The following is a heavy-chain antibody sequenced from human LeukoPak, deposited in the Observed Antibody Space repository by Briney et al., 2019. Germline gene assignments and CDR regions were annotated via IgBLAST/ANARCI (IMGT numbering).Heavy chain of an antibody. J-gene: IGHJ4*02. CDR2: INSDGSST. CDR3: ARDEYYYDSSGYYPPSFDY. CDR1: GFTFSSYW. Sequence: GGSLRLSCAASGFTFSSYWMHWVRQAPGKGLVWVSRINSDGSSTNYADSVKGRFTISRDNAKNSLYLQMNSLRAEDTAVYYCARDEYYYDSSGYYPPSFDYWGQGTLVTVSS. D-gene: IGHD3-22*01. V-gene: IGHV3-74*01.